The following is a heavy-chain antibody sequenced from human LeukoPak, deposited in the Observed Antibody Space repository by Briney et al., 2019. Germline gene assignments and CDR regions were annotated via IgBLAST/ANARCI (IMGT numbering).Heavy chain of an antibody. CDR1: SGSVSSGSFY. CDR2: IYSSGST. D-gene: IGHD3-3*01. Sequence: SETLSLTCTVSSGSVSSGSFYWTWIRQPPGKGLEWIGYIYSSGSTNYNPSLESRVTISVDTSKDQFSLKLNSVTAADTAVYFCARDFAPYYFDYWGQGTLVTVSS. CDR3: ARDFAPYYFDY. J-gene: IGHJ4*02. V-gene: IGHV4-61*01.